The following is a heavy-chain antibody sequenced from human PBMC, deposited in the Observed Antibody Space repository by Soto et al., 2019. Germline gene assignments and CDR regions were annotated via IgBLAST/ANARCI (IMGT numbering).Heavy chain of an antibody. CDR1: GFTFSNAW. CDR3: TTLRVLRFLEWLLPDAFDI. V-gene: IGHV3-15*07. CDR2: IKSKTDGGTT. D-gene: IGHD3-3*01. J-gene: IGHJ3*02. Sequence: GGSLRLSCAASGFTFSNAWRNWVRQAPGKGLEWVGRIKSKTDGGTTDYAAPVKGRFTISRDDSKNTLYLQMNSLKTEDTAVYYCTTLRVLRFLEWLLPDAFDIWGQGTMVTVSS.